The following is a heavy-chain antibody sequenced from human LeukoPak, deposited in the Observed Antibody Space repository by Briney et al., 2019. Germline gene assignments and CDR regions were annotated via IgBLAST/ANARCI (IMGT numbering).Heavy chain of an antibody. CDR3: ARLTGYRIESAFDI. J-gene: IGHJ3*02. D-gene: IGHD3-9*01. Sequence: SETLSLTCTVSGGSISSYYWSWIRQPPGKGLEWIGYIYYSGSTNYNPSLKSRVTISVDTSKNQFSLKLSSVTAADTAVYYCARLTGYRIESAFDIWGQGTMVTVSS. V-gene: IGHV4-59*01. CDR1: GGSISSYY. CDR2: IYYSGST.